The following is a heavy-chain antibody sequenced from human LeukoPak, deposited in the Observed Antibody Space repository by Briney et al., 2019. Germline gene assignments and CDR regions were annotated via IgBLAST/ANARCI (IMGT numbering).Heavy chain of an antibody. CDR2: IKQDGNEK. CDR3: ARELGYYDMDV. D-gene: IGHD3-16*01. Sequence: PGGSLRLSCEASGFTFNRHWMIWVRQAPGKGLEWVANIKQDGNEKHYVGSVKGRFTISRDNAKNSLSLQINSLRDEDTAVYYCARELGYYDMDVWGQGTTVIVSS. V-gene: IGHV3-7*01. J-gene: IGHJ6*02. CDR1: GFTFNRHW.